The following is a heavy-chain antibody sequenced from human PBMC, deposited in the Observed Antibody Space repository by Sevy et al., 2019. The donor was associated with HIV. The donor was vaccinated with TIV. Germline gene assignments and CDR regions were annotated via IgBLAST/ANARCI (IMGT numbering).Heavy chain of an antibody. Sequence: GGYLRLSCAASGFTFDDYTMNWVRQAPGKGLEWVSGISWSSGNIAYADSVEGRLTISRDNAKNSLYLQMNSLRVEGTSLYYCVKDRSGSYSFDYWGQGTLLTVSS. D-gene: IGHD1-26*01. CDR1: GFTFDDYT. V-gene: IGHV3-9*01. J-gene: IGHJ4*02. CDR2: ISWSSGNI. CDR3: VKDRSGSYSFDY.